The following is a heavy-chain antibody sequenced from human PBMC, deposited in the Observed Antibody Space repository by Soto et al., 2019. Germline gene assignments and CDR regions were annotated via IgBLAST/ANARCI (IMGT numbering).Heavy chain of an antibody. D-gene: IGHD6-13*01. CDR2: INPNSGGT. Sequence: ASVNVSCKASGYTFTGYYMHWVRQAPGQGLEWMGWINPNSGGTNYAQKFQGWVTMTRDTSISTAYMELSRLRSDDTAVYYCARDFSGIAAAGTGWFDPWGQGTLVTVSS. CDR3: ARDFSGIAAAGTGWFDP. J-gene: IGHJ5*02. CDR1: GYTFTGYY. V-gene: IGHV1-2*04.